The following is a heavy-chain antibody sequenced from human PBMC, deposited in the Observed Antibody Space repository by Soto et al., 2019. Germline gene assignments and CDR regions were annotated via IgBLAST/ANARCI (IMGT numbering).Heavy chain of an antibody. V-gene: IGHV5-51*01. J-gene: IGHJ6*02. CDR3: AGGGVRGVITRTRDYYGMDV. D-gene: IGHD3-10*01. CDR1: GYSFTSYW. Sequence: GESLKISCKCSGYSFTSYWIGWVRQMPGKGLEWMWIIYPGYSDHRYSPSFQGQVTISADKSISTAYLQWSSLKASDTAMYYCAGGGVRGVITRTRDYYGMDVWGQGTTVTVSS. CDR2: IYPGYSDH.